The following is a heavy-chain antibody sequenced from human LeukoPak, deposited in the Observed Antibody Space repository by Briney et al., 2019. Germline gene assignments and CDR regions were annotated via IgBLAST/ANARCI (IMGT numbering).Heavy chain of an antibody. D-gene: IGHD1-20*01. CDR2: ISWDGGST. Sequence: GGSLILSCAASGFTFDDYAMHWGRQAPGKGVEWVSLISWDGGSTYCADSVKGRFTISRDNSKNSLYLQMNSLRAEDTALYYCAKGDNWNQFDYWGQGTLVTVSS. CDR1: GFTFDDYA. CDR3: AKGDNWNQFDY. J-gene: IGHJ4*02. V-gene: IGHV3-43D*03.